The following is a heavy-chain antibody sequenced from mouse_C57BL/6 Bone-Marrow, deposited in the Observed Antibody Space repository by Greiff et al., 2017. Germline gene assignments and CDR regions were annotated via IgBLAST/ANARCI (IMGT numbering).Heavy chain of an antibody. CDR1: GYTFTSYW. J-gene: IGHJ1*03. CDR3: ARKNRPAFDV. D-gene: IGHD5-2*01. Sequence: QVQLQQPVAELVKPGASVKLSCKASGYTFTSYWMHWVKQRPGQGLEWIGMIHPNSGSTNYNEKFKSKATLTVDKSSSTAYMQLSSRTSEDSSVYYGARKNRPAFDVWGTGTTVTVS. V-gene: IGHV1-64*01. CDR2: IHPNSGST.